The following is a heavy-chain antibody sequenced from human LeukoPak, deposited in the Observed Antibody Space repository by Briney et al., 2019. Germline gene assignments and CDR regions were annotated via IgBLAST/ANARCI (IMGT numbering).Heavy chain of an antibody. D-gene: IGHD6-13*01. CDR3: ATLAAAAYNWFDP. V-gene: IGHV3-21*01. Sequence: GGSLRLSCAASGFTFSSHSMNWVRQAPGKGLEWVSSISSSSSYIYYADSVKGRFTISRDNAKNSLYLQMNSLRAEDTAVYYCATLAAAAYNWFDPWGQGTLVTVSS. CDR2: ISSSSSYI. CDR1: GFTFSSHS. J-gene: IGHJ5*02.